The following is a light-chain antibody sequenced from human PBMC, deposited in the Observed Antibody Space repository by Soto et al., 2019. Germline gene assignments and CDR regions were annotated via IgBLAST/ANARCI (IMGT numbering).Light chain of an antibody. Sequence: IVMTQTPLSSPVTLGQPASISCRSNESLVHSNGKINVSCLQERPGQPPRLLIHQVSKRLLGVPDRFGGSGSATDFTLKISRLEAEDVGVYFCLHSTRSPWKFGQGTKV. CDR3: LHSTRSPWK. CDR1: ESLVHSNGKIN. V-gene: IGKV2-24*01. CDR2: QVS. J-gene: IGKJ1*01.